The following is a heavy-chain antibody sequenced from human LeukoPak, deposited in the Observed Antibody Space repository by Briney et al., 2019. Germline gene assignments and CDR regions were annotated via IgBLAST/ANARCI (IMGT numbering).Heavy chain of an antibody. D-gene: IGHD1-14*01. CDR3: ARGARTFDP. CDR2: IDHSGST. CDR1: GGSFSGYY. J-gene: IGHJ5*02. V-gene: IGHV4-34*01. Sequence: SETLSLTCAVYGGSFSGYYWSWIRQPPGKGLEWIGEIDHSGSTNYNPSLKSRVTISVDTSKNQFSLKLSSVTAADTAVYYCARGARTFDPWGQGTLVTVSS.